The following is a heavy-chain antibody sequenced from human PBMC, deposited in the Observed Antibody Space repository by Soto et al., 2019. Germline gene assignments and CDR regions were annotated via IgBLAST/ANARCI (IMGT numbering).Heavy chain of an antibody. CDR3: GRVESYYYGMDG. CDR2: IRYDGSNK. V-gene: IGHV3-30*02. CDR1: GFTFSSYG. Sequence: GGSLRLSCAASGFTFSSYGMHWVRQAPGKGLEWVAVIRYDGSNKYYADSVKGRFTISRDTSKNTLYLQMNSVRAEDTAVYYCGRVESYYYGMDGWGQGDTVTVSS. J-gene: IGHJ6*02. D-gene: IGHD2-15*01.